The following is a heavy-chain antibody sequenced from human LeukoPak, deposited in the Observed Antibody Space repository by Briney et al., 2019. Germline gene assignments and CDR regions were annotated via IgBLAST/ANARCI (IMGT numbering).Heavy chain of an antibody. V-gene: IGHV1-2*02. J-gene: IGHJ5*02. Sequence: GASVKVSCKASGYTFTGYYMHWVRQAPGQGLEWMGWLNPNSGGTNYAQKFQGRVTMTRDTSISTAYMELSRLRSDDTAVYYCARERRRIVVVPAANRVFDPWGQGTLVTVSS. CDR3: ARERRRIVVVPAANRVFDP. CDR2: LNPNSGGT. CDR1: GYTFTGYY. D-gene: IGHD2-2*01.